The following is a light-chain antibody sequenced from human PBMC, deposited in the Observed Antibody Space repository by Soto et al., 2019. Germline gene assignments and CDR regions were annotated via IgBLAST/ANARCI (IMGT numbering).Light chain of an antibody. CDR3: QKYNSVPLT. V-gene: IGKV1-27*01. CDR2: DTS. J-gene: IGKJ4*01. Sequence: DIQMTQSPSSLSASVGDRVTITCRASQDIKHYLAWYQQKPRKLPTLLISDTSTLQPGVPSRFSGSGSGTDFTLTISNLQPEDVASYFCQKYNSVPLTFGGGTRVEIK. CDR1: QDIKHY.